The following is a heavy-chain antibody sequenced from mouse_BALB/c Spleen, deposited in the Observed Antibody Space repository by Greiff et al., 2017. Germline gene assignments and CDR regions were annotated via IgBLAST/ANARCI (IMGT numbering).Heavy chain of an antibody. V-gene: IGHV5-17*02. CDR2: ISSGSSTI. CDR1: GFTFSSFG. J-gene: IGHJ1*01. CDR3: ARGDYGSSHGYFDV. D-gene: IGHD1-1*01. Sequence: EVMLVESGGGLVQPGGSRKLSCAASGFTFSSFGMHWVRQAPEKGLEWVAYISSGSSTIYYADTVKGRFTISRDNPKNTLFLQMTSLRSEDTAMYYCARGDYGSSHGYFDVWGAGTTVTVSS.